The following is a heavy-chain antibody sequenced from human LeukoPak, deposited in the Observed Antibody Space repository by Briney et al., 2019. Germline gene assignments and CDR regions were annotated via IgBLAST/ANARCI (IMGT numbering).Heavy chain of an antibody. D-gene: IGHD1-26*01. J-gene: IGHJ4*02. CDR3: AKDRVAKGPRGYFDY. CDR2: ISYDGSNK. V-gene: IGHV3-30*18. Sequence: GGSLRLSCAASGFTFSSYGMHWVRQAPGKGLEWVAVISYDGSNKYYADSVKGRFTISRDNSKNTLYLQMNSLRAEDTAVYYCAKDRVAKGPRGYFDYWGQGTLVTVSS. CDR1: GFTFSSYG.